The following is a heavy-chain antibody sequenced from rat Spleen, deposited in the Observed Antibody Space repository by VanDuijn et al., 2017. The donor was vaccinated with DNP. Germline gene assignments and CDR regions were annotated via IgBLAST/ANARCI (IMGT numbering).Heavy chain of an antibody. Sequence: EVQLVESGGDLVQPGRSLKLSCVASGFTFSNYWMTWIRQVPGRGLEWVASITSSGGSIYYPDSVKGRFTISRDDAKNTLYLQMNSLRSEDTATYYCARHSRTTGITEYFDYWGQGVMVTVSS. CDR3: ARHSRTTGITEYFDY. CDR1: GFTFSNYW. J-gene: IGHJ2*01. D-gene: IGHD1-9*01. V-gene: IGHV5-31*01. CDR2: ITSSGGSI.